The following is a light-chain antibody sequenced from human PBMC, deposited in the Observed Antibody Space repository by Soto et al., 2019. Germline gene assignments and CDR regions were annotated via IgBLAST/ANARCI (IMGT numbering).Light chain of an antibody. CDR2: DAS. V-gene: IGKV3-15*01. Sequence: ILMTQSPATLSVSPGERATLSCRASQSVSNNLAWYQQKPGQAPRLLIYDASTRATGIPARFSGSGPGTEFPLTISGLQSEDFAVYYCQQYNIWPPWTFGQGTKVEVK. CDR1: QSVSNN. J-gene: IGKJ1*01. CDR3: QQYNIWPPWT.